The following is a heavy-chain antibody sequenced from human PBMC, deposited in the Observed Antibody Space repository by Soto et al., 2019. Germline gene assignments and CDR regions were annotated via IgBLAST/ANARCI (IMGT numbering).Heavy chain of an antibody. J-gene: IGHJ6*02. D-gene: IGHD6-13*01. CDR1: GYSFTIYW. V-gene: IGHV5-10-1*01. Sequence: PGESLKISCKGSGYSFTIYWISWVRQMPGKGLEWMGRIDPSDSYTNYSPSFQGHVTISADKSISTAYLQWSSLKASDTAMYYCARHPXSYSRDGVYYYYYGMDVWGQGTTVTVSS. CDR3: ARHPXSYSRDGVYYYYYGMDV. CDR2: IDPSDSYT.